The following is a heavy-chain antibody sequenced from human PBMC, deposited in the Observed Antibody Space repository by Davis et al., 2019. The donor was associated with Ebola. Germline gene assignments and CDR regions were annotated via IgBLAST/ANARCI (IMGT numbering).Heavy chain of an antibody. D-gene: IGHD5-24*01. J-gene: IGHJ5*02. CDR1: GFTFSSYA. V-gene: IGHV4-34*01. CDR2: INHSGSS. CDR3: ARVTINTTGGGSWFDP. Sequence: ESLKISCAASGFTFSSYAMNWVRQPPGKGLEWIGEINHSGSSQYNPSLKSRVTMSVDTSKNQVFLRLSSVTAADTAVYYCARVTINTTGGGSWFDPWGQGTLVTVSS.